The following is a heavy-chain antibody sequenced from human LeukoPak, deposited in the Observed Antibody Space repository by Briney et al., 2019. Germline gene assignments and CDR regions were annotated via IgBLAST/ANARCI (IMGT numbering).Heavy chain of an antibody. CDR1: GGSISSYY. D-gene: IGHD1-26*01. V-gene: IGHV4-4*07. CDR2: IYSSGGT. J-gene: IGHJ4*02. Sequence: SETLSLTCNVSGGSISSYYWTWIRQPAGKGLEWIGRIYSSGGTNYNPSLKSRVTMSVDMSKNQFSLKLSSVTAADTAVYYCASYSGSNVYYGYWGPGTLVTVSS. CDR3: ASYSGSNVYYGY.